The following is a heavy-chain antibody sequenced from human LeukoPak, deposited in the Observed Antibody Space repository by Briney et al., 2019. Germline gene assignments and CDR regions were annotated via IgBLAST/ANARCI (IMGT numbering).Heavy chain of an antibody. Sequence: SETLSLTCTVSGGSIRSYFWTWIRQSAEKGLGWIGRIYISGSTSYNPSLKGRVTMSIDTSKSQFSLRLTSVTAADTAVYYCARYVRGYFDFWGQGILVTVSS. CDR3: ARYVRGYFDF. D-gene: IGHD3-10*02. V-gene: IGHV4-4*07. CDR2: IYISGST. CDR1: GGSIRSYF. J-gene: IGHJ4*02.